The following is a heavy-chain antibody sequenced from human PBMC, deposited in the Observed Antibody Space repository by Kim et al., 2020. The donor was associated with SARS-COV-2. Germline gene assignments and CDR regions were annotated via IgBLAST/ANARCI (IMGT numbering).Heavy chain of an antibody. CDR2: ISAYNGNT. Sequence: ASVKVSCKASGYTFTSYGISWVRQAPGQGLEWMGWISAYNGNTNYAQKLQGRVTMTTDTSTSTAYMELRSLRSDDTAVYYCARGEDSGYDSLRADYWGQGTLVTVSS. V-gene: IGHV1-18*01. CDR1: GYTFTSYG. J-gene: IGHJ4*02. D-gene: IGHD5-12*01. CDR3: ARGEDSGYDSLRADY.